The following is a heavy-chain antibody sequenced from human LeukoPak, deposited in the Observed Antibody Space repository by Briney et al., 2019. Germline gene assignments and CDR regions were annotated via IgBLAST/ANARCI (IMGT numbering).Heavy chain of an antibody. D-gene: IGHD1-1*01. CDR2: INPNSGGT. CDR3: ARVGSRDNWNDRFDP. J-gene: IGHJ5*02. Sequence: ASVKVSCKASGYTFTGYYMHWVRQAPGQGLEWMGRINPNSGGTNYAQKFQGRVTMTRDTSISTAYMELSRLRSDDTAVYYCARVGSRDNWNDRFDPWGQGTLVTVSS. V-gene: IGHV1-2*06. CDR1: GYTFTGYY.